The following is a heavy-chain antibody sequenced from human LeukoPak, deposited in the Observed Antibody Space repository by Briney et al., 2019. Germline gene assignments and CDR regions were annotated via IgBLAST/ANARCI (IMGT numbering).Heavy chain of an antibody. J-gene: IGHJ6*02. CDR3: ARAGYCSSTSCQYRWVAYYYYGMDV. Sequence: GASVKVSRKASGYTFTSYGISWVRQAPGQGLEWMGWISAYNGNTNYAQKLQGRVTMTTDTSTSTAYMELRSLRSDDTAVYYCARAGYCSSTSCQYRWVAYYYYGMDVWGQGTTVTVSS. CDR1: GYTFTSYG. CDR2: ISAYNGNT. D-gene: IGHD2-2*01. V-gene: IGHV1-18*01.